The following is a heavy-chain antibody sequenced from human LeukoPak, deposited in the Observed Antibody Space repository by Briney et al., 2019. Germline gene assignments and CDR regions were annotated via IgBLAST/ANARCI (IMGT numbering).Heavy chain of an antibody. CDR3: ARVSEVYWYFDL. CDR2: IWYDGSNK. Sequence: GRSLRLSCAASGFTFSSYGMHWVRQAPGKGLEWVAVIWYDGSNKYYADSVKGRFTISRDNSKNTLYLQINSLRAEDTAVYYCARVSEVYWYFDLWGRGTLVTVSS. J-gene: IGHJ2*01. D-gene: IGHD3-3*01. CDR1: GFTFSSYG. V-gene: IGHV3-33*01.